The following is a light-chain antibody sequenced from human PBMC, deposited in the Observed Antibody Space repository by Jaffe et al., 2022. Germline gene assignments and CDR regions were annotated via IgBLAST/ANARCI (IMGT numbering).Light chain of an antibody. V-gene: IGKV1-39*01. CDR3: QQTYTNPLT. CDR1: QSISDY. J-gene: IGKJ4*01. CDR2: TTS. Sequence: DIQMTQSPSSLSASIGDRVTITCRASQSISDYLNWYQQRPGKAPKLLIYTTSRLQSGVPSRFSGSGSGTAFTLTISSLQPEDFATYYCQQTYTNPLTFGGGTKVEIK.